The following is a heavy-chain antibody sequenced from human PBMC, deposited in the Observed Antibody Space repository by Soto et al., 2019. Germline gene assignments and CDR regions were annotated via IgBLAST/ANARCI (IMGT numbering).Heavy chain of an antibody. CDR1: GGSFSGYY. Sequence: QVQLQQWGAGLLKPSETLSLTCAVYGGSFSGYYWTWIRQPPGKGLEWIGEINYSGSTNYNPSLKSRGTISVDTSKNQLSLKVTSVTAADTAVYYCARGGSGWYQDYWGQGTLVTVSS. CDR2: INYSGST. V-gene: IGHV4-34*01. CDR3: ARGGSGWYQDY. D-gene: IGHD6-19*01. J-gene: IGHJ4*02.